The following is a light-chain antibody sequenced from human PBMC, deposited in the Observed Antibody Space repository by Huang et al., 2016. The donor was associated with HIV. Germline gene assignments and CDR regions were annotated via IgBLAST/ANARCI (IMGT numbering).Light chain of an antibody. J-gene: IGKJ4*01. Sequence: EIVLTQSPATLSLSPGERATLSCRASQNVTDSLAWYRQKPGQAPSLLIYRAVNRATGTPARFSGSGSGTDFTLTISSLEPEDFAIYYCQERIQWPRLTFGGGTKVEIK. CDR2: RAV. CDR1: QNVTDS. CDR3: QERIQWPRLT. V-gene: IGKV3-11*01.